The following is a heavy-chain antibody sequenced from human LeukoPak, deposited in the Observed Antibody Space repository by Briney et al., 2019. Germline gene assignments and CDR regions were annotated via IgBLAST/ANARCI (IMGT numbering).Heavy chain of an antibody. D-gene: IGHD3-22*01. CDR1: GLTVAKNY. J-gene: IGHJ4*02. CDR3: ARDREDSDSHGYSYLGTFDY. CDR2: LYTGETT. Sequence: GGSLRLSCVVSGLTVAKNYISWVRQAPGKGLEGFSLLYTGETTFYANSVKGRFIIYRDNSRNTVYLKMNSLRNDDTAVYYCARDREDSDSHGYSYLGTFDYWGQGTLVSVSS. V-gene: IGHV3-66*01.